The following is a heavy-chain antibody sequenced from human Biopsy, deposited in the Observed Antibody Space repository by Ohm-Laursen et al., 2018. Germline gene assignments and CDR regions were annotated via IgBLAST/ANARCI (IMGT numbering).Heavy chain of an antibody. Sequence: GTLSLTCAVYGGSFSGYYWSWIRQPPGKGLEWIGEINHSGSTNYNPSLKSRVTISVDTSKNQFSLKLSSVTAADTAAYYCARGRLRAVARFDYWGQGTLVTVSS. CDR3: ARGRLRAVARFDY. V-gene: IGHV4-34*01. CDR1: GGSFSGYY. J-gene: IGHJ4*02. D-gene: IGHD6-19*01. CDR2: INHSGST.